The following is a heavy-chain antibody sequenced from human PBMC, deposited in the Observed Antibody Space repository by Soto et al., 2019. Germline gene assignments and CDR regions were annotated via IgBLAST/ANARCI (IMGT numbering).Heavy chain of an antibody. J-gene: IGHJ6*02. D-gene: IGHD6-13*01. CDR3: ASALYNSSWYLYYYYYYGMDV. Sequence: EVQLVETGGGLIQPGGSLRLSCAASGFTVSSNYMSWVRQAPGKGLEWVSVIYSGGSTYYADSVKGRFTISRDNSKNTLYLQMNSLRAEDTAVYYCASALYNSSWYLYYYYYYGMDVWGQGTTVTVSS. CDR2: IYSGGST. CDR1: GFTVSSNY. V-gene: IGHV3-53*02.